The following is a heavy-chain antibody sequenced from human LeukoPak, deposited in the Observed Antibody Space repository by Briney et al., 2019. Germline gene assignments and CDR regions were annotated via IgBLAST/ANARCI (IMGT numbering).Heavy chain of an antibody. J-gene: IGHJ4*02. D-gene: IGHD3-22*01. CDR2: IYHSGIT. V-gene: IGHV4-30-2*01. Sequence: SETLSLTCAVSGDSVNSGDFSWSWIRKPSGKDLEWIGYIYHSGITYYNPSLKSRVTMSLDTSKNQFSLQLTSVTAADTAVYYCARAPVSSHDSSGYPLFDYWGQGTLVTVSS. CDR1: GDSVNSGDFS. CDR3: ARAPVSSHDSSGYPLFDY.